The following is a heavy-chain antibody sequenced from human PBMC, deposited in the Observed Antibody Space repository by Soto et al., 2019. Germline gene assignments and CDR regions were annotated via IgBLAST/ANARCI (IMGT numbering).Heavy chain of an antibody. CDR1: GFTFTSSA. J-gene: IGHJ3*02. D-gene: IGHD6-25*01. CDR2: IVVGSGNT. V-gene: IGHV1-58*01. Sequence: QMQLVQSGPEVKKPGTSVKVSCKASGFTFTSSAVQWVRQARGQRLEWIGWIVVGSGNTNYAQKFQERVTITRDMSKSTAYMELSSLRSEDTAVYYCDARRLRSGGSDAFDIWGQGTMVTVSS. CDR3: DARRLRSGGSDAFDI.